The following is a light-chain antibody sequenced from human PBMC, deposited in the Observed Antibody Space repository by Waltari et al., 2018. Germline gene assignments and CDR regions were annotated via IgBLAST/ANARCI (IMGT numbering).Light chain of an antibody. CDR1: QSVIRY. V-gene: IGKV3-11*01. Sequence: EIVLTQSPATLSLSPGERATLSCRASQSVIRYLAWYQKKHGQAPRLLIYDASNRATGIPARFSGSGSGTDFILTIGSLEVEDSAVYYCQHRSSWPLTFGGGTKVEIK. J-gene: IGKJ4*01. CDR2: DAS. CDR3: QHRSSWPLT.